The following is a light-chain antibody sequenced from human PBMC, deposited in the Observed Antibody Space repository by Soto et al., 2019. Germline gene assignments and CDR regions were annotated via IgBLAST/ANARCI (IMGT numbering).Light chain of an antibody. CDR1: SSDIGSNS. J-gene: IGLJ1*01. Sequence: QSVLTQPPSASGTSGQRVTISCSGSSSDIGSNSVTWYQQLPRTAPKLLIYSNNQRSSGVPDRFSGSKSGTSASLAISGLQSEDEADYYCSSYAGSDNPYVFGTGTKLTVL. CDR3: SSYAGSDNPYV. V-gene: IGLV1-44*01. CDR2: SNN.